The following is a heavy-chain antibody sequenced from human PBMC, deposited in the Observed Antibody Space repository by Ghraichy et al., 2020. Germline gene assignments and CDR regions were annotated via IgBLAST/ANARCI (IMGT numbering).Heavy chain of an antibody. CDR3: AKGILPNDILTGFDY. CDR1: GFTFNNFA. V-gene: IGHV3-23*01. J-gene: IGHJ4*02. Sequence: GGSLRLSCAGSGFTFNNFAMSWVRQAPGKGLEWVSIISGSGGSTYYADSVKGRFTISRDNSKNTLYLQMNSLTVEDTAIYYCAKGILPNDILTGFDYWGQGTLVTVSS. CDR2: ISGSGGST. D-gene: IGHD3-9*01.